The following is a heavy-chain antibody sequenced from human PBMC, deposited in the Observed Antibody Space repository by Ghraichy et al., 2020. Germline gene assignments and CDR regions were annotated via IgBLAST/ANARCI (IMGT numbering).Heavy chain of an antibody. CDR3: ARESGIEVVGIADY. Sequence: GGSLRLSCAASGFTFSTYWMSWVRQAPGKGLEWVANIKQDGSDKYYVDSVKGRFTISRDNAKNSLYLQMNSLRAEDTAVYYCARESGIEVVGIADYWGQGTLVTVSS. CDR2: IKQDGSDK. CDR1: GFTFSTYW. V-gene: IGHV3-7*03. D-gene: IGHD6-19*01. J-gene: IGHJ4*02.